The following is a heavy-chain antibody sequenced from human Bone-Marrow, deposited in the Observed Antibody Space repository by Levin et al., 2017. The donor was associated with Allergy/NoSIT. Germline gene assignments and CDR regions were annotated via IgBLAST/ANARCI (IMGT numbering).Heavy chain of an antibody. D-gene: IGHD3-10*01. CDR3: AAGLYFYGSGFYYAMDV. CDR1: GGSISSTKYY. V-gene: IGHV4-39*07. CDR2: LYYSGST. Sequence: PSETLSLTCTASGGSISSTKYYWGWVRQPPGTGLEWIGTLYYSGSTDYNPSLKSRATIALETSTRQFFLRLTSVTAADTAVYYCAAGLYFYGSGFYYAMDVWGQGTTVTVFS. J-gene: IGHJ6*02.